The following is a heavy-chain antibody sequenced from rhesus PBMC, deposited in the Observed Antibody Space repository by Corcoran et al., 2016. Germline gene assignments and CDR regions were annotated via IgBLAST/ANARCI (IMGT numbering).Heavy chain of an antibody. Sequence: QVQLQESGPAVVKPSETLSLTCAVSGGSISSSNWWSWIRQSPGKGLEWIGGIYGSGGSTEHIPSPQGRVTLSLGTSQNQFSLKLSSVTAADTAVYYCARLTPYCTSTTCWANYFDYWGQGVLVTVSS. CDR3: ARLTPYCTSTTCWANYFDY. CDR2: IYGSGGST. CDR1: GGSISSSNW. J-gene: IGHJ4*01. D-gene: IGHD2-2*01. V-gene: IGHV4-93*02.